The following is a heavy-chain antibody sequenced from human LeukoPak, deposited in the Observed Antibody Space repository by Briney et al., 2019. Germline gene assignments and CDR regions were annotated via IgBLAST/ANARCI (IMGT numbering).Heavy chain of an antibody. CDR3: VKAILTGYYRGYFDY. Sequence: PGGSLRLSCAASGFTFSSYAMSWVRQAPGKGLEWVSAISGSGGSTYYADSVKGRFTISRDNSKNTLYLQMNSLRAEDTAVYYCVKAILTGYYRGYFDYWGQGTLVTVSS. V-gene: IGHV3-23*01. D-gene: IGHD3-9*01. CDR1: GFTFSSYA. J-gene: IGHJ4*02. CDR2: ISGSGGST.